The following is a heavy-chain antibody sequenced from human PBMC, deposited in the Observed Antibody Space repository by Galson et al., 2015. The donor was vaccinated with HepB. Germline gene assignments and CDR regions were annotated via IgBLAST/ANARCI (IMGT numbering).Heavy chain of an antibody. CDR2: ISYDGSNK. J-gene: IGHJ4*02. CDR3: ARDLGLIVVVVAAISNAFDY. D-gene: IGHD2-15*01. Sequence: SLRLSCAASGFTFSSYAMHWVRQAPGKGLEWVAVISYDGSNKYYADSVKGRFTISRDNSKNTLYLQMNSLRAEDTAVYYCARDLGLIVVVVAAISNAFDYWGQGTLVTVS. V-gene: IGHV3-30*04. CDR1: GFTFSSYA.